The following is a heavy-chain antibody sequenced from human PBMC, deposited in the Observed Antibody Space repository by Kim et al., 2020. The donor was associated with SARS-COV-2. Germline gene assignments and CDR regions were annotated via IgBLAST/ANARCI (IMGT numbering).Heavy chain of an antibody. V-gene: IGHV3-74*01. D-gene: IGHD2-21*02. CDR2: INSDGSST. CDR1: GFTFSTYW. J-gene: IGHJ4*02. CDR3: ARGGVTAGFDY. Sequence: GWSLRLSCAASGFTFSTYWMHWVRQAPGKGLFWVARINSDGSSTSYADSVKGRFTISRDNAKNTLYLQMNSLRAEDTAVYYCARGGVTAGFDYWGQGTLVTVSS.